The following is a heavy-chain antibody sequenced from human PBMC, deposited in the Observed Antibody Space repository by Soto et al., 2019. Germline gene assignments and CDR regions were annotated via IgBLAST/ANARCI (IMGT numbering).Heavy chain of an antibody. D-gene: IGHD3-3*01. CDR1: GGSISGGNYY. V-gene: IGHV4-31*03. CDR3: AREVTIFGVAHRPSAFDY. J-gene: IGHJ4*02. CDR2: SYDVGST. Sequence: QVQLQESGPGLVKPSQTLSLTCTVSGGSISGGNYYWSWIRQHPGKVLEWIGYSYDVGSTYYNPSLKCRVVISVDTCKNQFSLTLTPVTAADTAVYYCAREVTIFGVAHRPSAFDYWGQGTLVTVSS.